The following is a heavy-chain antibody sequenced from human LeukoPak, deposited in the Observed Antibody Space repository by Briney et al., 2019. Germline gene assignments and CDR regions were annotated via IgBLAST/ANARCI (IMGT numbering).Heavy chain of an antibody. CDR2: INTDGSST. V-gene: IGHV3-74*01. D-gene: IGHD1-20*01. CDR3: ARDPPFIIGTTFFDY. Sequence: GGSLRLSCAASRFTLSSYWMHWVRQAPGKGLVWVSRINTDGSSTNYADSVKGRFTISRDNAMNTLYLQMNNLRAEDTAVYYCARDPPFIIGTTFFDYWGQGTLVTVSS. J-gene: IGHJ4*02. CDR1: RFTLSSYW.